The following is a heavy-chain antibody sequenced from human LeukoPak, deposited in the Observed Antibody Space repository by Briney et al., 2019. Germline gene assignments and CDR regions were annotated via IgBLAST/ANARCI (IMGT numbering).Heavy chain of an antibody. J-gene: IGHJ4*02. CDR3: ALLPGYSSGWRPFDY. Sequence: GGSLRLSCAASGFTFSSYGMHWVRQAPGKGLEWVAVISYDGSNKYYADSVKGRFTISRDNSKNTLYLQMNSLRAEDTAVYYCALLPGYSSGWRPFDYWGQGTLVTVSS. CDR1: GFTFSSYG. CDR2: ISYDGSNK. D-gene: IGHD6-19*01. V-gene: IGHV3-30*03.